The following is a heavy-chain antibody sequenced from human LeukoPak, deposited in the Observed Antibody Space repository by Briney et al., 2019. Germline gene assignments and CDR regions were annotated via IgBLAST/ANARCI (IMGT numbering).Heavy chain of an antibody. CDR3: ARGDYYDSSGYPAY. CDR2: ISAYNGNT. CDR1: GYTFTSYS. V-gene: IGHV1-18*04. D-gene: IGHD3-22*01. J-gene: IGHJ4*02. Sequence: ASVKVSCKASGYTFTSYSLHWVRQAPGQGLEWMGWISAYNGNTNYAQKLQGRVTMTTDTSTSTAYMELRSLRSDDTAVYYCARGDYYDSSGYPAYWGQGTLVTVSS.